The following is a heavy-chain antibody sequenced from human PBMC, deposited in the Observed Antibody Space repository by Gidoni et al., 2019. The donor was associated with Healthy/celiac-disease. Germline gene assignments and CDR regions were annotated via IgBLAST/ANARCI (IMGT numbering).Heavy chain of an antibody. CDR2: ISPGDSDT. D-gene: IGHD3-22*01. Sequence: EVQLVQSGAEVKKPGESLKISCKGSGYSFTSYWIGWVRQMPGKGLEWMGIISPGDSDTRYSPSFQGQVTISADKSISTAYLQWSSLKASDTAMYYCARKYDSSGYYYLSWFDPWGQGTLVTVSS. CDR1: GYSFTSYW. CDR3: ARKYDSSGYYYLSWFDP. J-gene: IGHJ5*02. V-gene: IGHV5-51*01.